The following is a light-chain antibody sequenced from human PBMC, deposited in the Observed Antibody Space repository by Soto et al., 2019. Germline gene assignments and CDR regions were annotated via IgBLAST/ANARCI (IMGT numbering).Light chain of an antibody. V-gene: IGKV3-15*01. CDR3: QQYHNWPPIT. CDR2: NAS. CDR1: QSVSSK. J-gene: IGKJ4*01. Sequence: EIVMTQSPATLSVSPGERATLSCRASQSVSSKLAWYQQKPGQAVRLLVYNASTRATGVPARFSGSGSGTDFILTISSLQSEDFAVYFCQQYHNWPPITFGGGTRVEIK.